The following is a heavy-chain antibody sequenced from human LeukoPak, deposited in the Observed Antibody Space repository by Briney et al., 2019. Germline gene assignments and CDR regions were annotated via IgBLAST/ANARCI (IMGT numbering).Heavy chain of an antibody. CDR1: GYSITSSSW. Sequence: SDTLSLTCAVSGYSITSSSWWGWIRQPPGKGLGWIGYIYHSGTTYYNPSLQSRVTMSVDTSKNQFSLKLSSATAVDTAVYYCARKENVYYYFDYWGQGTLVTVSS. CDR3: ARKENVYYYFDY. V-gene: IGHV4-28*01. CDR2: IYHSGTT. J-gene: IGHJ4*02. D-gene: IGHD3-10*01.